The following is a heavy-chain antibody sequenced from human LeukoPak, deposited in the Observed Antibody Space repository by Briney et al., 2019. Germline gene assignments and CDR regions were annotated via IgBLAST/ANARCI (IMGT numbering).Heavy chain of an antibody. Sequence: SETLSLTCAVYGGSFSGYYWSWIRQPPGKGLEWIGEINHSGITTYNPSLQSRITISIDKSKNQFSLRLNSVTAADTALYYCARLPDHWGQGILVTVSS. CDR2: INHSGIT. D-gene: IGHD1-14*01. J-gene: IGHJ4*02. CDR1: GGSFSGYY. CDR3: ARLPDH. V-gene: IGHV4-34*10.